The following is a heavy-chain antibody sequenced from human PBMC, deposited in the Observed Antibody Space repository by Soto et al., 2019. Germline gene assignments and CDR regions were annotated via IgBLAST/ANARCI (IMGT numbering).Heavy chain of an antibody. CDR2: IHPGDSVS. CDR1: GYIFNNNW. CDR3: ARRDSNGFSDY. V-gene: IGHV5-51*01. Sequence: PGESLKISCKGSGYIFNNNWIGWVRQMPGKGLEWMGIIHPGDSVSRYSPSFQGQVTMSVDKSINTAYLQWSSLKASDTAMYYCARRDSNGFSDYWGQGTLVTVLL. J-gene: IGHJ4*02. D-gene: IGHD3-22*01.